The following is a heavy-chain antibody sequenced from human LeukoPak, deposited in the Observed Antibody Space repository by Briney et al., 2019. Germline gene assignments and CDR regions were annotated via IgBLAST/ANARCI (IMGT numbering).Heavy chain of an antibody. J-gene: IGHJ5*02. CDR2: ISAYNGYT. D-gene: IGHD3-22*01. V-gene: IGHV1-18*01. Sequence: ASVKVSCKASGYTFTSYGISWVRQAPGQGLEWMGWISAYNGYTNYAQKLQGRVTMTTDTSTSAAYMELRSLRSDDTAVYYCARAGNYYDSSGYYYPPGWFDPWGQGTLVTVSS. CDR1: GYTFTSYG. CDR3: ARAGNYYDSSGYYYPPGWFDP.